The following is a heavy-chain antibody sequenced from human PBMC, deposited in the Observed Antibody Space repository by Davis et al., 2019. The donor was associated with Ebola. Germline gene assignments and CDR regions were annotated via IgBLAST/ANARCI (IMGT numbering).Heavy chain of an antibody. D-gene: IGHD2-2*01. CDR1: GYTFTGYY. J-gene: IGHJ6*02. V-gene: IGHV1-2*04. CDR3: ASGDCSSTSCPSGYYYYGMDV. CDR2: INPNSGGT. Sequence: AASVKVSCKASGYTFTGYYMHWVRQAPGQGLEWMGWINPNSGGTNYAQKFQGWVTMTRDTSISTAYMELSRLRSDDTAVYYCASGDCSSTSCPSGYYYYGMDVWGQGTTVTVSS.